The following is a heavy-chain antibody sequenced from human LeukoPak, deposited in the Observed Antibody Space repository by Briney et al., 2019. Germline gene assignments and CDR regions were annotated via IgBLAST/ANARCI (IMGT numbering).Heavy chain of an antibody. CDR3: ARGGRRVLRFLEWLSWFDP. CDR2: ISAYNGNT. V-gene: IGHV1-18*01. Sequence: ASVKVSCKASGYTFTSYGISWVRQAPGQGLEWMGWISAYNGNTNYAQKLQGRVTMTTDTSTSTAYMELRSLRSDDTAVYYCARGGRRVLRFLEWLSWFDPWGQGTLVTVSS. D-gene: IGHD3-3*01. CDR1: GYTFTSYG. J-gene: IGHJ5*02.